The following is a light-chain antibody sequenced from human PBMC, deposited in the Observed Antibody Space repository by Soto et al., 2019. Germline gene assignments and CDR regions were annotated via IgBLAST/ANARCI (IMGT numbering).Light chain of an antibody. V-gene: IGKV3-20*01. J-gene: IGKJ3*01. CDR2: GAS. CDR1: QSVSSSY. Sequence: ESVLTQSPGTLSWSPGERATLSCRASQSVSSSYLAWYQQKPGQAPRLLIYGASRRATGITDRFSGSGSGTDFTLTISRLEPEDFAVYYCQQYGSPPFFTCGPGTKVDI. CDR3: QQYGSPPFFT.